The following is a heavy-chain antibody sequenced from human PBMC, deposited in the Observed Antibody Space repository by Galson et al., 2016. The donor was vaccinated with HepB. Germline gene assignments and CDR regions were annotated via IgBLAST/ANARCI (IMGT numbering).Heavy chain of an antibody. CDR3: ARDPLALVVPSGIT. Sequence: SLRLSCAASGFTFSDYYMGWIRQAPGKGLEWISYISSSGSSIDYADSVKGRFTISRDNAKDSMYLQMNSLRADDTAMYYCARDPLALVVPSGITWGQGTLVSVSS. D-gene: IGHD2-2*01. V-gene: IGHV3-11*01. J-gene: IGHJ4*02. CDR1: GFTFSDYY. CDR2: ISSSGSSI.